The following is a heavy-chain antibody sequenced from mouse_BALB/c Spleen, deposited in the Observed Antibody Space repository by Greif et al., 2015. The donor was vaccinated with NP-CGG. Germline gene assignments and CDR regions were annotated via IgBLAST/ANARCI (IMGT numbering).Heavy chain of an antibody. V-gene: IGHV1S56*01. CDR3: VRDAMDY. J-gene: IGHJ4*01. Sequence: VNLVESGPELVKPGASVRISCKASGYTFTAYYIHWVKQRPGQGLEWIGWIYPGNVNTKYNEKFKGKATLTADKSSSTVYMQLSSLTSEDSAVYFCVRDAMDYWGQGSSVTVSS. CDR2: IYPGNVNT. CDR1: GYTFTAYY.